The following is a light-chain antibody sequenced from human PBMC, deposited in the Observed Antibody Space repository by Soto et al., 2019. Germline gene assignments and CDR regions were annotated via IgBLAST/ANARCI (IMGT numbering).Light chain of an antibody. J-gene: IGLJ2*01. CDR1: SGHSSYA. CDR3: QTWGTGIHVV. CDR2: LDSDGSH. V-gene: IGLV4-69*01. Sequence: QPVRTQSPSASASLGASVKLTCTLSSGHSSYAIAWHQQQPEKGPRYLMKLDSDGSHTKGDAIPDRFSGSSSGAERYLTISSLQSEDEADYYCQTWGTGIHVVFGGGTQLTVL.